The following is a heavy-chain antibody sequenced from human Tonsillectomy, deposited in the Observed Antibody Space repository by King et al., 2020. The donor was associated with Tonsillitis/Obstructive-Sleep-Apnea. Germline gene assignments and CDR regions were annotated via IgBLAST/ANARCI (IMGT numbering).Heavy chain of an antibody. V-gene: IGHV4-59*01. Sequence: VQLQESGPGLVKPSETLSLTCTVSGGSISGYYWSWIRQPPGKGLEWSAYIYYSGGTNYNPSLKSRVTISVDTSKSQFSLKLSSVTAADTAVYYCAREGAVMNAFDIWGQGTMVTVSS. CDR3: AREGAVMNAFDI. CDR1: GGSISGYY. J-gene: IGHJ3*02. CDR2: IYYSGGT. D-gene: IGHD2-8*01.